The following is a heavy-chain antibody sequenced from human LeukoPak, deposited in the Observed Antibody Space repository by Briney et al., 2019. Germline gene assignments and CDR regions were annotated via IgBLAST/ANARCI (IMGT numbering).Heavy chain of an antibody. J-gene: IGHJ4*02. Sequence: GGSLRLSCAASGFTFSDYYMSWIRQAPGKGLEWVSDISSTSIYTNYADSVKGRFTISRDNAKNSLYLQMNSLRAEDTGVYFCAKDRETTASGTFDFRGQGTLVTVSS. D-gene: IGHD6-13*01. CDR1: GFTFSDYY. V-gene: IGHV3-11*06. CDR2: ISSTSIYT. CDR3: AKDRETTASGTFDF.